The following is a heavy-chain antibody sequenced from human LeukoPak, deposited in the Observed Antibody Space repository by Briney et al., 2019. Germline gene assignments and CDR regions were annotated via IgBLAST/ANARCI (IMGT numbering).Heavy chain of an antibody. CDR3: ARDLVLGSGSYGH. D-gene: IGHD3-10*01. CDR1: GFSLTNYW. V-gene: IGHV3-74*01. Sequence: GGSLRLSCATSGFSLTNYWMHWVRQAPGKGLVWVSRVDEYGRATFYADSVKGRFTISRDLAKNTLYLQMNSLRAEDTAVYFCARDLVLGSGSYGHWGQGTLVAVSA. CDR2: VDEYGRAT. J-gene: IGHJ4*02.